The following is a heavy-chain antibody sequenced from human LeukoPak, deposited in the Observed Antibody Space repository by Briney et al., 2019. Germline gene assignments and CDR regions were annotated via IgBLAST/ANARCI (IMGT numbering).Heavy chain of an antibody. J-gene: IGHJ4*02. CDR2: IYYSGST. V-gene: IGHV4-59*12. CDR3: ARDENGGSYYLY. Sequence: PSETLSLTCTVSGGSISSYYWSWIRQPPGKGLEWIGYIYYSGSTNYNPSLKSRVTISVDTSKNQFSLKLNSVTAADTAVYYCARDENGGSYYLYWGQGTLVTVSS. CDR1: GGSISSYY. D-gene: IGHD1-26*01.